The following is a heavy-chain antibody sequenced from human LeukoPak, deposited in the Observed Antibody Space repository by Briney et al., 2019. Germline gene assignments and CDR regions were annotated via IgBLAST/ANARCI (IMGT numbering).Heavy chain of an antibody. CDR2: ISSNGGST. Sequence: GGSLRLSCAASGFTFCSYTMHWVRQAPGKGLEYVSAISSNGGSTYYANSVKGRFTISRDNSKNTLYLQMGSLRAEDMAVYYCARVGSSQAFDIWGQGTMVTVSS. V-gene: IGHV3-64*01. CDR3: ARVGSSQAFDI. J-gene: IGHJ3*02. D-gene: IGHD6-6*01. CDR1: GFTFCSYT.